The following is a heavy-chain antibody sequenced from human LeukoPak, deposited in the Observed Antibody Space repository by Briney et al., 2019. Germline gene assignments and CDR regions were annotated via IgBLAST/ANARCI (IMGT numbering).Heavy chain of an antibody. V-gene: IGHV1-8*01. CDR3: ARGLTSILYDAFDI. CDR2: MNPNSGNT. J-gene: IGHJ3*02. Sequence: ASVKVSCKASGYTFTSYDINWVRQATGQGLEGMGWMNPNSGNTGYAQKFQGRVTMTRNTSISTAYMELSSLRSEDTAVYYCARGLTSILYDAFDIWGQGTMVTVSS. D-gene: IGHD2-21*01. CDR1: GYTFTSYD.